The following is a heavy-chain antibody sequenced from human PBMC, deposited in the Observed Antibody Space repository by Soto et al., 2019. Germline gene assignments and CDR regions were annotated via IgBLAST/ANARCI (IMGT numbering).Heavy chain of an antibody. CDR2: INPNSGGT. CDR1: GYTFTGYY. V-gene: IGHV1-2*04. Sequence: ASVKVSCKASGYTFTGYYMHWVRQAPGQGLEWMGWINPNSGGTNYAQKFQGWVTMTRDTSISTAYMELSRLRSDDTAVYYCARDVGYDYIWETLNWFDPWGQGTLVTVSS. D-gene: IGHD3-16*01. CDR3: ARDVGYDYIWETLNWFDP. J-gene: IGHJ5*02.